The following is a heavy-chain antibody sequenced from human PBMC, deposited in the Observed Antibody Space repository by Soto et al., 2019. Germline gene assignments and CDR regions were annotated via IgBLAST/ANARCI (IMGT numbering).Heavy chain of an antibody. V-gene: IGHV2-26*01. CDR3: ARTTFPGASNANYYYYGMDV. J-gene: IGHJ6*02. CDR2: IFSNDEK. Sequence: QVTLKESGPVLVKPTETLTLTCTVSGFSLSNARMGVSWIRQPPGKALEWLAHIFSNDEKSYSTSLKSRLTISNDTSKSQVVLTMTNMDPVDTATYYCARTTFPGASNANYYYYGMDVWGQGTTVTVSS. CDR1: GFSLSNARMG. D-gene: IGHD3-10*01.